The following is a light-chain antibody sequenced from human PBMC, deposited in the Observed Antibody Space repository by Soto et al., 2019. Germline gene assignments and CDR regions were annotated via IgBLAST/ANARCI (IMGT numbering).Light chain of an antibody. V-gene: IGLV1-44*01. J-gene: IGLJ2*01. CDR2: SNN. CDR1: PSDIGTNV. Sequence: QSVLTQPPSASGTTGQRVTISCSGSPSDIGTNVVNWYQQLPGTPPRLLMYSNNQRPAGVPDRFSGSKSGTSASLAISGLQSEDEADYYCAAWDDRLNGPVFGGGTKLTVL. CDR3: AAWDDRLNGPV.